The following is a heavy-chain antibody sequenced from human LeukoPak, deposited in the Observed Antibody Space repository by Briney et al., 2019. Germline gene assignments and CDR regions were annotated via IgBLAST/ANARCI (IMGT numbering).Heavy chain of an antibody. CDR2: IYYGGYT. CDR1: GGSIRSYY. D-gene: IGHD3-10*01. J-gene: IGHJ4*02. Sequence: SETLSLTCTVSGGSIRSYYWSWIRQHPGKGLEWIGYIYYGGYTFYSPSLKSRVFISLDTSKNLFSLKFNSVTAADTAVYYCARGGFFGSGSLFDSWGQGTLVTVSS. V-gene: IGHV4-59*06. CDR3: ARGGFFGSGSLFDS.